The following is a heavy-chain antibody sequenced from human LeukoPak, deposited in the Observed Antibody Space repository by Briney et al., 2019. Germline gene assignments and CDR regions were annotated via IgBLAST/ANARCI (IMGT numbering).Heavy chain of an antibody. J-gene: IGHJ6*02. CDR1: GFTASSNY. V-gene: IGHV3-66*01. D-gene: IGHD6-13*01. CDR2: IYRVSST. Sequence: GGSLRHSCAASGFTASSNYMSWVRQAPGKGRGWVWIIYRVSSTFYADSMEGRFNISRDNSKPTLHLLLNRPSVEYTTMYYFTGDGGNDSWYGIDVWGQGTMVIVSS. CDR3: TGDGGNDSWYGIDV.